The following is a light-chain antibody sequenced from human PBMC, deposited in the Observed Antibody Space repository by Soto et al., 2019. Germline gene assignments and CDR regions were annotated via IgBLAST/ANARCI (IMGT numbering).Light chain of an antibody. CDR1: QSISRN. CDR3: QQYNNWPLT. J-gene: IGKJ1*01. Sequence: EIVMTQSPATLSVSPGERATLSFSASQSISRNLAWYQQKPGQAPRLLIYAASTRATGLPARFSGSGSGTEFTLTISSLQSEDFAVYSCQQYNNWPLTFGQGTKVDIK. V-gene: IGKV3-15*01. CDR2: AAS.